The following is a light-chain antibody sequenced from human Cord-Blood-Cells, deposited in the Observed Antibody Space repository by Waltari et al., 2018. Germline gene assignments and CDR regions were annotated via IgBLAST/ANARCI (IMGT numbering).Light chain of an antibody. J-gene: IGLJ3*02. V-gene: IGLV2-23*01. Sequence: QSALTQPASVSRSPGQSITISCTGPSSDVGSYNRLSWYQQHPGKAPKRMIYEGSKLPSGVPNRSSGSKVGNTASLTISGLQAEDEADYYCCSDAGSCVFGGGTKLTVL. CDR3: CSDAGSCV. CDR1: SSDVGSYNR. CDR2: EGS.